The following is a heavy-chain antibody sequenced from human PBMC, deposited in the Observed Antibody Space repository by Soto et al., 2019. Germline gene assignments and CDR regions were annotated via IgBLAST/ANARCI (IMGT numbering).Heavy chain of an antibody. CDR2: ISGTSDYI. CDR1: GFTFSISS. CDR3: AKDRSTYYLVPPFDP. Sequence: CGSLRLSCAASGFTFSISSMNWVRQAPGKGLEWVSSISGTSDYISYADSVKGRFTISRDNAKNTLYLQMNSLRAEDTAVYYCAKDRSTYYLVPPFDPWGQGTLVTVSS. D-gene: IGHD3-10*01. V-gene: IGHV3-21*04. J-gene: IGHJ5*02.